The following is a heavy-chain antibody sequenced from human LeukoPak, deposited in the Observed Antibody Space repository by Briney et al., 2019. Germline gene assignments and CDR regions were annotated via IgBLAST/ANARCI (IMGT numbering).Heavy chain of an antibody. CDR3: AKDSLNSEMATTYAFDI. Sequence: GGSLRLSCAASGFTFDDYAMHWVRPAPGKGLEGVSLISGDGGSTYYADSVKGRFTISRDNSKNSLYLQMNSLRTEDTALYYCAKDSLNSEMATTYAFDIWGQGTMVTVSS. V-gene: IGHV3-43*02. CDR1: GFTFDDYA. J-gene: IGHJ3*02. D-gene: IGHD5-24*01. CDR2: ISGDGGST.